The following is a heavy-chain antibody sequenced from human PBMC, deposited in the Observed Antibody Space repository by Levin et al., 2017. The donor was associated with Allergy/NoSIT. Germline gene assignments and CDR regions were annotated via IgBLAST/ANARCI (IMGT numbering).Heavy chain of an antibody. D-gene: IGHD2-2*01. Sequence: GESLKISCAASGFTFSSYAMSWVRQAPGKGLEWVSTISGSGGSTYYADSVKGRFTISRDNSKNTLYLQMHGLRAEDTAVYYCAKSTGHCSSTSCYYGMDGWGQGTTVTVSS. CDR2: ISGSGGST. CDR3: AKSTGHCSSTSCYYGMDG. J-gene: IGHJ6*02. V-gene: IGHV3-23*01. CDR1: GFTFSSYA.